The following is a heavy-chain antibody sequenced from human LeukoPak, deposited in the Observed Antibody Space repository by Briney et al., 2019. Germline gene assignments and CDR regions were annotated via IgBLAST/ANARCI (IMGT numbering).Heavy chain of an antibody. D-gene: IGHD5-12*01. J-gene: IGHJ4*02. CDR2: INHSGGT. V-gene: IGHV4-34*01. CDR1: GGSFSGYY. CDR3: ARLDIVATALWD. Sequence: SETLSLTCAVYGGSFSGYYWSWIRQPPGKGLEWIGEINHSGGTNYNPSLKSRVTISVDTSKNQFSLKLSSVTAADTAVYYCARLDIVATALWDWGQGTLVTVSS.